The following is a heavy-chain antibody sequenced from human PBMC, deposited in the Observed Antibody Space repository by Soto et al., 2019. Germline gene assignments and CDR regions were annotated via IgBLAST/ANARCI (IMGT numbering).Heavy chain of an antibody. D-gene: IGHD2-15*01. Sequence: QVQLVQSGAEVKKPGASVKVSCKVSGYTLTELSMHWVRQAPGEGLEWMGGFDPEDGETIYAQKFQGRVTMTEDTSTDTAYMGLSSLRSEDTAVYYCATLAENIVPLRGGEVYFDYWGQGTLVTVSS. V-gene: IGHV1-24*01. J-gene: IGHJ4*02. CDR1: GYTLTELS. CDR3: ATLAENIVPLRGGEVYFDY. CDR2: FDPEDGET.